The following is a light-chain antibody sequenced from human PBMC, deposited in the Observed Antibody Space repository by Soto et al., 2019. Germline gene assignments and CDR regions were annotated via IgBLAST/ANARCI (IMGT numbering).Light chain of an antibody. CDR1: QTISNN. Sequence: MTQSPSTLSGSVGDRVTITCRASQTISNNLAWYQQKPGQAPRLLIYGASTRATGVPDRFSGSGSGAEFTLTISSLQSEDSAVYYCQQYNNWPPTWTFGQGTKVDIK. CDR3: QQYNNWPPTWT. V-gene: IGKV3-15*01. J-gene: IGKJ1*01. CDR2: GAS.